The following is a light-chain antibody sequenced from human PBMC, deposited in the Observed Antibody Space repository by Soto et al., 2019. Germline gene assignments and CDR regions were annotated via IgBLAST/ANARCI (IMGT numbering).Light chain of an antibody. CDR2: AAS. Sequence: VLTHSPGTLSLSPGERATLSCRASQSVTSDYLAWYQQRPGQAPRLLIFAASTRATGIPDRFSGGGSGTDFTLTISRLEHEDSAVYYCQQYGISRTFGQGTKV. V-gene: IGKV3-20*01. CDR1: QSVTSDY. CDR3: QQYGISRT. J-gene: IGKJ1*01.